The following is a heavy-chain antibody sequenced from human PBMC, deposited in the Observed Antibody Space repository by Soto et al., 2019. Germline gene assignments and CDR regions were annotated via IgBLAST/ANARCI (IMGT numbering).Heavy chain of an antibody. Sequence: GGSLRLSCAASGFTFSSYSMNWVRQAPGKGLEWVSYITSSSSTIYYADSVKGRFTISRDNAKNSLYLQMNTLRAEDAAVYYCARVGSSWYQGFDYWGQGTLVTVSS. J-gene: IGHJ4*02. D-gene: IGHD6-13*01. CDR2: ITSSSSTI. CDR3: ARVGSSWYQGFDY. CDR1: GFTFSSYS. V-gene: IGHV3-48*01.